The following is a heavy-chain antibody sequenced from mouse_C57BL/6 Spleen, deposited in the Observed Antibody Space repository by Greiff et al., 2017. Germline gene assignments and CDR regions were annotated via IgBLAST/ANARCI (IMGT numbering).Heavy chain of an antibody. Sequence: QVQLQQPGAELVRPGSSVKLSCKASGYTFTSYWMHWVKQRPIQGLEWIGNIDPSDSETHYNQKFKDKATLTVDKSSSTAYMQLSSLTSEDSAVYYGARSYYGSSWYFDVWGTGTTVTVSS. CDR1: GYTFTSYW. CDR2: IDPSDSET. CDR3: ARSYYGSSWYFDV. D-gene: IGHD1-1*01. V-gene: IGHV1-52*01. J-gene: IGHJ1*03.